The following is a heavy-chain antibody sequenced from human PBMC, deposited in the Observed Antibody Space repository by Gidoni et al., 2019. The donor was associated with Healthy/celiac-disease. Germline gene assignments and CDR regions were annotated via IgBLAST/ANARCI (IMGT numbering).Heavy chain of an antibody. Sequence: ELQLVESGGGLVKPGGSLRLSCAASGFTFSNAWMSWVRQAPGKGLEWVGRIKSKTDGGTTDYASPVKGRFTISRDDSKNTLYLQMNSLKTEDTAVYYCTTDFYDFWSGSKYYYYYMDVWGKGTTVTVSS. V-gene: IGHV3-15*01. CDR3: TTDFYDFWSGSKYYYYYMDV. D-gene: IGHD3-3*01. CDR2: IKSKTDGGTT. CDR1: GFTFSNAW. J-gene: IGHJ6*03.